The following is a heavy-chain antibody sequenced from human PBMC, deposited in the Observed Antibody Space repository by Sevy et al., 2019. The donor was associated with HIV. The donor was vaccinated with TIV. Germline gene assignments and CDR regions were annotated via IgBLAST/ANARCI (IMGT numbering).Heavy chain of an antibody. CDR1: GFTFSSYS. CDR2: ISSSSSYI. Sequence: GGSLRLSCAASGFTFSSYSMNWDRQAPGKGLEWVSSISSSSSYIYYADSVKGRFTISRDNAKNSLYLQMNSLRAEDTAVYYCARVHIVRDIVVPFGYGMDVWGQGTTVTVSS. D-gene: IGHD2-2*01. V-gene: IGHV3-21*01. CDR3: ARVHIVRDIVVPFGYGMDV. J-gene: IGHJ6*02.